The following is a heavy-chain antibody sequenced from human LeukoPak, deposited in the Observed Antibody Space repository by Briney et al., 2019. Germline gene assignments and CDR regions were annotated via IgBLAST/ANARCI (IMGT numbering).Heavy chain of an antibody. CDR3: ARHDYSNYPVFDY. D-gene: IGHD4-11*01. Sequence: SETLSLTCTVSGNAISTDYWSWIRQPPGKGLEWIGYIYYGGSADYNPSLKSRVTISVDTSKNQFSLKLSSVTAADTAVYYCARHDYSNYPVFDYWGQGTLVTVSS. CDR1: GNAISTDY. V-gene: IGHV4-59*12. J-gene: IGHJ4*02. CDR2: IYYGGSA.